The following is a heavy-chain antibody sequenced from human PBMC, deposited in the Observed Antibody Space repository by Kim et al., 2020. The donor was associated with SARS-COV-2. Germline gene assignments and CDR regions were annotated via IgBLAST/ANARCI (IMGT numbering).Heavy chain of an antibody. D-gene: IGHD6-13*01. CDR3: AGREAISPYSSSWPFDY. CDR2: IYYSGST. CDR1: GGSISSYY. Sequence: SETLSLTCTVSGGSISSYYWSWIRQPPGKGLEWIGYIYYSGSTNYNPSLKSRVTISVDTSKNQFSLKLSSVTAADTAVYYCAGREAISPYSSSWPFDYWGQGTLVTVSS. J-gene: IGHJ4*02. V-gene: IGHV4-59*01.